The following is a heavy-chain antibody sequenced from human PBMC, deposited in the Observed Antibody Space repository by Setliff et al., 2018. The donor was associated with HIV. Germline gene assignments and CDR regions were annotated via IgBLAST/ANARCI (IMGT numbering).Heavy chain of an antibody. CDR3: HRFMHV. J-gene: IGHJ6*03. V-gene: IGHV3-74*01. CDR2: ISPYSDMR. CDR1: GFIFSSVD. Sequence: PGGSLRLSCKGSGFIFSSVDMHWVRQAPGKGLEWVSSISPYSDMRDYMDSVKGRFTISRDNARNTLYLQMSGLRAEDSAVYYCHRFMHVWGKGTTVTVSS.